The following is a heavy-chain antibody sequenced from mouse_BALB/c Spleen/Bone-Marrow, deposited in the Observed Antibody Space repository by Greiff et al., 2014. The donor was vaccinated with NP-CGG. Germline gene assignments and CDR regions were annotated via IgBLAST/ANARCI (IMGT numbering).Heavy chain of an antibody. V-gene: IGHV1-22*01. J-gene: IGHJ3*01. CDR3: ARGRFAY. CDR2: INPNIGGT. Sequence: VQLQQSGPELVKPGASVKISCKTSGYTFTDYTIHWVKQSPGKSLEWIGNINPNIGGTTYNQKFKGKATLTLDKSSRTAYIELRSLTSEDSAVYYCARGRFAYWGQGTLVTVSA. CDR1: GYTFTDYT.